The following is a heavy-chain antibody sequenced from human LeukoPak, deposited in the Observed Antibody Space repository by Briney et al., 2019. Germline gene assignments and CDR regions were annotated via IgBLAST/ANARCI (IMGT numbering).Heavy chain of an antibody. CDR1: GYTFPSYF. Sequence: EASVKVSCKASGYTFPSYFMHWVRQAPGQGLEWMGIINPTGGSTTYAQKFQGRVTMTRDTSTSTVYMELSSLRSEDTAVYYCARDQEAFDYWGQGTLVTVSS. CDR3: ARDQEAFDY. V-gene: IGHV1-46*01. J-gene: IGHJ4*02. CDR2: INPTGGST.